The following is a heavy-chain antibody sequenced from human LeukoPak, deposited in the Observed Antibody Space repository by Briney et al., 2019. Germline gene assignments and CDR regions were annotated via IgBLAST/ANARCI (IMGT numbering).Heavy chain of an antibody. CDR3: ARVGGYYNYYYYYMDV. J-gene: IGHJ6*03. CDR1: GGSISSSSYY. V-gene: IGHV4-39*07. CDR2: VSHSGGT. D-gene: IGHD3-3*01. Sequence: SETLSLTCTVSGGSISSSSYYWGWIRQSPGKGLEWIGSVSHSGGTYYNPSLRSRLTTSLDTSTNQFSLDLYSVTAADTAVYYCARVGGYYNYYYYYMDVWGKGTTVTVSS.